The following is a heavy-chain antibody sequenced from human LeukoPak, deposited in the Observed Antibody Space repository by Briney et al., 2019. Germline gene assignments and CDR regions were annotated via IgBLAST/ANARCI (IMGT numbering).Heavy chain of an antibody. V-gene: IGHV3-53*01. Sequence: GGSLRLSCAASGFTVSSNYMSWVRQAPGKGLEWVSVIYSGGSTYYADSAKGRFTISRDNAKSSLYLQMNSLRVGDTAIYYCVRDSYTREWHEIESDYWGQGTLVTVSS. J-gene: IGHJ4*02. CDR1: GFTVSSNY. CDR2: IYSGGST. CDR3: VRDSYTREWHEIESDY. D-gene: IGHD6-13*01.